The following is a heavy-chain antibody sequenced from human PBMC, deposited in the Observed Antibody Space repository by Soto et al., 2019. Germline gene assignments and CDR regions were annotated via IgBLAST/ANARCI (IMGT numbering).Heavy chain of an antibody. J-gene: IGHJ4*01. D-gene: IGHD2-8*01. CDR2: ISSNGFST. CDR1: GLNLDSPYSHG. Sequence: PGGSLRLSCTASGLNLDSPYSHGLTWVRQSPGMGPEWVSTISSNGFSTHYAESVQGRFTISKDASRNTVHLHMNSLRADDTATYFCVSWVSAHFDYWGHGTPVTVSS. CDR3: VSWVSAHFDY. V-gene: IGHV3-23*01.